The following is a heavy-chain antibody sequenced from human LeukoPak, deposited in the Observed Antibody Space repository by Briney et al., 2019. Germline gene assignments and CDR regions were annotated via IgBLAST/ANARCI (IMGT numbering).Heavy chain of an antibody. CDR3: GGGFRVRVPAINYNSDREV. Sequence: PSETLSLTCAVYGGSFSGYYWSWIRQPPGKGLEWIGEINHSGSTNYNPSLKSRVTISVDTSTNQFSLKLSSVTAAATVVYYCGGGFRVRVPAINYNSDREVGGQGPRVPVPS. CDR2: INHSGST. D-gene: IGHD2-2*01. CDR1: GGSFSGYY. J-gene: IGHJ6*02. V-gene: IGHV4-34*01.